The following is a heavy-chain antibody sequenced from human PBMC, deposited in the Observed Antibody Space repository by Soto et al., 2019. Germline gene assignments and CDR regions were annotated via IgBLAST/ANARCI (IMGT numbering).Heavy chain of an antibody. CDR3: ARGGGVYYFDY. CDR1: GFTFSSYS. J-gene: IGHJ4*02. D-gene: IGHD2-8*02. Sequence: GGSLRLSCAASGFTFSSYSMNWVRQAPGKGLEWVSSISSSSTYIYYADSVKGRFTISRDNSKNTLYLQMNSLRAEDTAVYYCARGGGVYYFDYWGQGTLVTVSS. CDR2: ISSSSTYI. V-gene: IGHV3-21*04.